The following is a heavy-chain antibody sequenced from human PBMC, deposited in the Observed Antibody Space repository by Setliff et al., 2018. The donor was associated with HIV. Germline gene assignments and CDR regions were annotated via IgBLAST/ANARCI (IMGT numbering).Heavy chain of an antibody. D-gene: IGHD2-2*01. CDR3: STSSRGWGPDGFDI. CDR1: AFTVSGKW. J-gene: IGHJ3*02. CDR2: INIDDTT. V-gene: IGHV3-53*05. Sequence: GGSLRLSCVASAFTVSGKWMGWVRKAPGKGLEWVSVINIDDTTYYGDSVKGRFSISRDNSKNTLNLQMNSLSAEDTALYYCSTSSRGWGPDGFDIWGQGAMVTVSS.